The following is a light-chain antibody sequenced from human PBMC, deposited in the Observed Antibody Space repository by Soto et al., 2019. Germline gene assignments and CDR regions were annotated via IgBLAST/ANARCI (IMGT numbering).Light chain of an antibody. CDR2: DTS. J-gene: IGKJ5*01. CDR1: QGIGST. V-gene: IGKV3-15*01. Sequence: EIVMTQSPATLSVSPGEGATLSCRASQGIGSTLAWYQQKPGQTPRLLIYDTSIRATGVPARFRGSASGTEFTLTISSLQPEDFATYYCQQHGQWPITFGQGTRLEIK. CDR3: QQHGQWPIT.